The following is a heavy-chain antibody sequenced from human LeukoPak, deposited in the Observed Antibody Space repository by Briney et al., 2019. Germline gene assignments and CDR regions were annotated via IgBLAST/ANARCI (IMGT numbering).Heavy chain of an antibody. CDR1: GGSISSSSYY. V-gene: IGHV4-39*01. CDR2: IHYSGST. Sequence: SETLSLTCTVSGGSISSSSYYWGWIRQPPGEGLEWIGSIHYSGSTYYNPSLKSRVTISVDTSKNQFSLKLSSVTAADTAVYYCARIPDYGDYYFDYWGQGTLVTVSS. CDR3: ARIPDYGDYYFDY. D-gene: IGHD4-17*01. J-gene: IGHJ4*02.